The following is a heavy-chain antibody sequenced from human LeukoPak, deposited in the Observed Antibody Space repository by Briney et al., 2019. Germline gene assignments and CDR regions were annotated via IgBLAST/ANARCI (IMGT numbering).Heavy chain of an antibody. V-gene: IGHV4-39*07. CDR1: GGSISSSSYY. Sequence: SETLSLTCTVSGGSISSSSYYWGWIRQPPGKGLEWIGEINHSGSTNYNPSLKSRVTISVDTSKNQFSLKLSSVTAADTAVYYCARTHSLRNYGYSSSSAWGQGTMVTVSS. D-gene: IGHD6-13*01. CDR2: INHSGST. CDR3: ARTHSLRNYGYSSSSA. J-gene: IGHJ3*01.